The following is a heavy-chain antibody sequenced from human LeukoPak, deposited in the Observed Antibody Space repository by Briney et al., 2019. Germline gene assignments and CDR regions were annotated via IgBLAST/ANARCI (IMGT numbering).Heavy chain of an antibody. V-gene: IGHV4-34*01. Sequence: PSETLSLTCAVYGGSFSGCYWSWIRQPPGKGLEWIGEINHSGSTNYNPSLKSRVTISVDTSKNQFSLKLSSVTAADTAVYYCARAGITIFGVAYYYYYYGMDVWGQGTTVTVSS. CDR1: GGSFSGCY. CDR2: INHSGST. CDR3: ARAGITIFGVAYYYYYYGMDV. J-gene: IGHJ6*02. D-gene: IGHD3-3*01.